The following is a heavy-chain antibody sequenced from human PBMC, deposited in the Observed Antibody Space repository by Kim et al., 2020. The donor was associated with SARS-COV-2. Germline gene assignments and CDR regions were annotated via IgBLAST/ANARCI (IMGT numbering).Heavy chain of an antibody. J-gene: IGHJ4*02. CDR3: ARLRIALYYFDY. V-gene: IGHV4-34*01. Sequence: NYNPSLKSRVTISVDTSKNQFSLKLSSVTAADTAVYYCARLRIALYYFDYWGQGTLVTVSS. D-gene: IGHD4-17*01.